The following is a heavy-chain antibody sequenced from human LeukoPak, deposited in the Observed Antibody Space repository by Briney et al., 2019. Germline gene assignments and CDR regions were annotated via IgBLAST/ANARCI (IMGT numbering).Heavy chain of an antibody. J-gene: IGHJ6*03. D-gene: IGHD2-8*01. CDR3: AKDRCSNGVGCYYYYMDV. CDR2: ISYDGSNK. Sequence: GGSLRLSCAASGFTFSSYAMHWVRQAPGKGLEWVAVISYDGSNKYYADSVKGRFTISRDNSKNTLYLQMNSPRAEDTAVYYCAKDRCSNGVGCYYYYMDVWGKGTTVTISS. CDR1: GFTFSSYA. V-gene: IGHV3-30*04.